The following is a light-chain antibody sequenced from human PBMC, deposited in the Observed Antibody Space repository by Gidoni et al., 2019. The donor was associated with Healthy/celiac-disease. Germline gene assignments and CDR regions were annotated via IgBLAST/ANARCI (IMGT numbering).Light chain of an antibody. Sequence: EIVMTQSPATLSVSPGERATFSCRASQSISSNLAWYQQKPGQAPRLLIYAASTRATGIPARFSGSGSGTEFTLTISSLQSEDFAVYYCQQYNSWPLTFGPGTKVDIK. J-gene: IGKJ3*01. CDR1: QSISSN. CDR2: AAS. V-gene: IGKV3-15*01. CDR3: QQYNSWPLT.